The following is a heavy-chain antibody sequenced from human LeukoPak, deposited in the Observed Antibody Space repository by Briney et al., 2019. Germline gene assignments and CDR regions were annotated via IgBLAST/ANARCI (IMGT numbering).Heavy chain of an antibody. D-gene: IGHD2-15*01. Sequence: ASVKVSCKASGYTFTSYGISWVRQAPGQGLEWLGWISAYNGNTNYAQKLQGRVTMTTDTSTSTAYMELRSLRSDDTAVYYCARSYCSGGSCSSPYFDYWGQGTLVTVSS. CDR1: GYTFTSYG. CDR3: ARSYCSGGSCSSPYFDY. V-gene: IGHV1-18*01. J-gene: IGHJ4*02. CDR2: ISAYNGNT.